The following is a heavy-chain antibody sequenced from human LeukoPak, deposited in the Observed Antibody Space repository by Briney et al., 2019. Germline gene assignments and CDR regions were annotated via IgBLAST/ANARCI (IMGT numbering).Heavy chain of an antibody. CDR2: IIPILGIA. D-gene: IGHD5/OR15-5a*01. CDR3: ARDLVSEDHAFDI. Sequence: ASVKVSCKASGGTFSSYAISWVRQAPGQGLEWMGRIIPILGIANYVQKFQGRVTITADKSTSTAYMGLSSLRSEDTAVYYRARDLVSEDHAFDIWGQGTMVTVSS. CDR1: GGTFSSYA. J-gene: IGHJ3*02. V-gene: IGHV1-69*04.